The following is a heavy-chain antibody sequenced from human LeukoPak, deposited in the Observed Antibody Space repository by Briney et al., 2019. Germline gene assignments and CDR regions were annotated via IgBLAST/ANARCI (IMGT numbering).Heavy chain of an antibody. D-gene: IGHD3-3*01. V-gene: IGHV3-13*01. CDR3: ARSPPDYVVWRGYYFDG. J-gene: IGHJ4*02. CDR2: IGTAGDT. CDR1: GFTLNRYD. Sequence: PGGSLRLSCAASGFTLNRYDMHWVRQAPGEGLEWVSSIGTAGDTHYSDSVRGRFTISRENSKNSLYLQMNTLGVGDTAVYYCARSPPDYVVWRGYYFDGWGQGSLVTVSS.